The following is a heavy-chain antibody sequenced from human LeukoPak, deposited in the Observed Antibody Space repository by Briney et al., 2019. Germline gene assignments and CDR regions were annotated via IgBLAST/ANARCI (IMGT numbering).Heavy chain of an antibody. CDR2: INPNSGGT. CDR1: VYTFTGYY. J-gene: IGHJ5*02. V-gene: IGHV1-2*02. CDR3: ARDVAYCGGACYSDNWFDP. D-gene: IGHD2-21*02. Sequence: GASVKVSCKASVYTFTGYYMHWGRQAPGQGLEWIGGINPNSGGTNYAQKFQGRVTMTRDTSISTAYMELSRLRSDDTAVYYCARDVAYCGGACYSDNWFDPWGQGTLVTVSS.